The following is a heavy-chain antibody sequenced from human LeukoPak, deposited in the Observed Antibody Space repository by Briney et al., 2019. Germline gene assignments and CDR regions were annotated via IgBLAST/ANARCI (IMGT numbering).Heavy chain of an antibody. CDR2: IYYSGST. Sequence: SETLSLTCTVSGGSISSSSYYWGWIRQPPGKGLEWIGSIYYSGSTYYNPSLKSRVTISVDTSKNQFSLKLSSVTAADTAVYYCARLNRLVVLRFLEWLNGWFDPWGQGTLVTVSS. CDR3: ARLNRLVVLRFLEWLNGWFDP. D-gene: IGHD3-3*01. J-gene: IGHJ5*02. V-gene: IGHV4-39*01. CDR1: GGSISSSSYY.